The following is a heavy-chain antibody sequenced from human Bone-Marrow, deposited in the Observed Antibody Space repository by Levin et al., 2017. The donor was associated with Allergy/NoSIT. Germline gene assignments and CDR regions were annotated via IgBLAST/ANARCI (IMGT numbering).Heavy chain of an antibody. CDR3: ARGGPRYGDYWYCDL. V-gene: IGHV1-8*01. CDR2: MSPNSTNT. Sequence: PAASVKVSCKASGYTFTSYDINWVRQATGQGLEWMGWMSPNSTNTGYAQRFQGRVTMTRNTSISTAYMELSSLISEDTAVYYCARGGPRYGDYWYCDLWGRGTVVTGSS. CDR1: GYTFTSYD. D-gene: IGHD4-17*01. J-gene: IGHJ2*01.